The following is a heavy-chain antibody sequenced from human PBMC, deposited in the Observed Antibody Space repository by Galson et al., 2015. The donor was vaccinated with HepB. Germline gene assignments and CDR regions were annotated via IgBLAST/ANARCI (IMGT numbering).Heavy chain of an antibody. CDR2: ISYDGSNK. CDR1: GFTFSSYG. V-gene: IGHV3-30*18. D-gene: IGHD3-3*01. J-gene: IGHJ4*02. CDR3: AKIPFVGVVDY. Sequence: SLRLSCAASGFTFSSYGMHWVRQAPGKGLEWVAVISYDGSNKYYADSVKGRFTISRDNSKNTLYLQMNSLRAEDTAVYYCAKIPFVGVVDYWGQGTLVTVSS.